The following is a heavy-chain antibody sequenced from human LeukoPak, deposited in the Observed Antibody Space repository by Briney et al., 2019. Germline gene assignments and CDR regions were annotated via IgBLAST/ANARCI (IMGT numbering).Heavy chain of an antibody. CDR3: ARGRITMVRGVMRTMYYFDY. CDR2: INHSGST. V-gene: IGHV4-39*07. D-gene: IGHD3-10*01. J-gene: IGHJ4*02. Sequence: SETLSLTCTVSGGSISSGGYYWSWIRQHPGKGLEWIGEINHSGSTNYNPSLKSRVTISVDTSKNQFSLKLSSVTAADTAVYYCARGRITMVRGVMRTMYYFDYWGQGTLVTVSS. CDR1: GGSISSGGYY.